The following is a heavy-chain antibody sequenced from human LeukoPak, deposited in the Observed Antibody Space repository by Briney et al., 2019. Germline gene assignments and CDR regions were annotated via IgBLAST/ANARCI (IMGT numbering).Heavy chain of an antibody. CDR3: ARGRVKWLNSPFDY. Sequence: SETLSLTCTVSGGSISSGDYYWSWIRQPPGKGLEWIGYIYYSGSTYYNPSLKSRVTISVDTSKNQFSLKLSSVTAADTAVYYCARGRVKWLNSPFDYWGQGTLVTVSS. CDR2: IYYSGST. J-gene: IGHJ4*02. V-gene: IGHV4-30-4*01. CDR1: GGSISSGDYY. D-gene: IGHD6-19*01.